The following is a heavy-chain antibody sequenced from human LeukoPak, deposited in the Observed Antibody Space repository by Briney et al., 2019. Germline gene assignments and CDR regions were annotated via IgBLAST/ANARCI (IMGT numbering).Heavy chain of an antibody. CDR1: GFTFSSYS. J-gene: IGHJ3*02. CDR3: ARASVAGRYGAFDI. V-gene: IGHV3-48*04. D-gene: IGHD6-19*01. CDR2: ISSSSSTI. Sequence: PGGSLRLSCAASGFTFSSYSMNWVRQAPGKGLEWVSYISSSSSTIYYADSVKGRFTISRDNAKNSLYLQMNSLRAEDTAVYYCARASVAGRYGAFDIWGQGTMVTVSS.